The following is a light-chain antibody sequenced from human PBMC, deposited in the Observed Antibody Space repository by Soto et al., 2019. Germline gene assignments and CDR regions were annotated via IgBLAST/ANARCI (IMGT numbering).Light chain of an antibody. CDR1: QSLVYSDGNSY. CDR3: MQGTHWPPIT. Sequence: DVVMTQSPLSLPVTLGQPASISCRSSQSLVYSDGNSYLNWFHQRPGQSPRRLIYRASNRDSGVPDRFSGSGSGTDFTLQISRVEAEDAGVSYCMQGTHWPPITFGQGTRLEIK. CDR2: RAS. J-gene: IGKJ5*01. V-gene: IGKV2-30*01.